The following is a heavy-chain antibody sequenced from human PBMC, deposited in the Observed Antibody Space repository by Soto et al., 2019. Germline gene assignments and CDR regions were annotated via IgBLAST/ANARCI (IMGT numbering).Heavy chain of an antibody. J-gene: IGHJ6*02. V-gene: IGHV4-59*04. D-gene: IGHD3-10*01. CDR2: IYHSGST. CDR3: ATFGKLRYYYYGLDV. CDR1: GGSISSYY. Sequence: SETLSLTCTVCGGSISSYYWSWIRQPPGKGLECIGYIYHSGSTYYNPSLKSRVTISVDRSKNQFSLKLNSVTAADTAVYYCATFGKLRYYYYGLDVWGQGTAVTVSS.